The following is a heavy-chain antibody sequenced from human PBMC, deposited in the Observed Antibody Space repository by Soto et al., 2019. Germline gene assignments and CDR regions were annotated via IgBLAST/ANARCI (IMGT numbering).Heavy chain of an antibody. CDR3: ARASYWYSSYRHLDV. V-gene: IGHV4-59*01. CDR2: IYDSGST. D-gene: IGHD6-13*01. J-gene: IGHJ6*02. Sequence: SETLSLTCTVSGGSISTYDWSWIRQPPGKGLEWIGYIYDSGSTSYNPSLKSRVTISVDTSKNQFSLKLSSVTAADTAVYYCARASYWYSSYRHLDVWGQGTTVTAP. CDR1: GGSISTYD.